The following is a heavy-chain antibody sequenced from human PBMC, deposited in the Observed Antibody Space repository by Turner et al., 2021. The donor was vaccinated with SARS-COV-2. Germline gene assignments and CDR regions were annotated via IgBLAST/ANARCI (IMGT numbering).Heavy chain of an antibody. Sequence: QVQPVESGGGVVQPGRSLRLSCAASGFTFSRYGMHWVRQAPGKGLEGVAVISYDGSNKYYADSVKGRFTISRDNSKNTLYLQMNSLRAEDTAVYYCAKVGLGSYGPFDYWGQGTLVTVSS. J-gene: IGHJ4*02. CDR2: ISYDGSNK. D-gene: IGHD5-18*01. CDR1: GFTFSRYG. V-gene: IGHV3-30*18. CDR3: AKVGLGSYGPFDY.